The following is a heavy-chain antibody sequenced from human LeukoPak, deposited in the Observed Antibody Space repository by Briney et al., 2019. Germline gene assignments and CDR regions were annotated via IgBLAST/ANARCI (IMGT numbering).Heavy chain of an antibody. J-gene: IGHJ3*02. Sequence: PSETLSLTCAVYGGSFSSYYWSWIRQPPGKGLEWIGEINHSGSTNYNPSLKSRVTISVDTSKNQFSLKLSSVTAADTAVYCCAVRFRLPGDIWGQGTMVTVSS. V-gene: IGHV4-34*01. D-gene: IGHD3-10*01. CDR1: GGSFSSYY. CDR2: INHSGST. CDR3: AVRFRLPGDI.